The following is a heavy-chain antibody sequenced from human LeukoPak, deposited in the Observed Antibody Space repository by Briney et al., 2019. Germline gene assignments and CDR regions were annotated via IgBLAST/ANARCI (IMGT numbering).Heavy chain of an antibody. D-gene: IGHD1/OR15-1a*01. CDR1: GGSISSYY. CDR3: ARGRGEHDAFDI. V-gene: IGHV4-59*01. Sequence: SETLSLTCTVSGGSISSYYWSWIRQPPGKGLEWIGYIYYSGSTNYNPSLKSRVTISVDTSKNQFSLKLSSVTAADTAVYYCARGRGEHDAFDIWGQGTMVTVSS. CDR2: IYYSGST. J-gene: IGHJ3*02.